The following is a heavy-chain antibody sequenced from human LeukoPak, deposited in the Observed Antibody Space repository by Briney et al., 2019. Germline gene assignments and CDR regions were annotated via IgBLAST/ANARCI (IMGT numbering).Heavy chain of an antibody. CDR2: ISPNSGGT. V-gene: IGHV1-2*02. Sequence: ASVKVSCKASGYTFTGYYMHWVRQAPGQGLEWMGWISPNSGGTNYAQKFQGRVTMTRDTSISTAYMELSRLRSDDTAVYYCASMGAGGYCSSTSCYTPDYWGQGTLVTVSS. D-gene: IGHD2-2*02. CDR3: ASMGAGGYCSSTSCYTPDY. CDR1: GYTFTGYY. J-gene: IGHJ4*02.